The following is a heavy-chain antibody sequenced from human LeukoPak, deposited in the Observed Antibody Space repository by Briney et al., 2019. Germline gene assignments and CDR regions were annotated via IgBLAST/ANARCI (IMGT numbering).Heavy chain of an antibody. CDR1: GFLFSSYG. CDR2: IYSGGST. J-gene: IGHJ4*02. V-gene: IGHV3-53*01. Sequence: GGSLRLSCAASGFLFSSYGMHWVRQAPGKGLEWVSVIYSGGSTYYADSVKGRFTISRDNSKNTLYLQMNSLRAEDTAVYYCASRISTLLYWGQGTLVTVSS. CDR3: ASRISTLLY. D-gene: IGHD1-26*01.